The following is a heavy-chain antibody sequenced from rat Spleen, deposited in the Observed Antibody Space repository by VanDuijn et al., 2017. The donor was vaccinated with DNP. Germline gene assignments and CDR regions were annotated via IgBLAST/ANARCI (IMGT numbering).Heavy chain of an antibody. V-gene: IGHV5S10*01. CDR3: ATRGVGARYYWHFDF. J-gene: IGHJ1*01. CDR2: IIYNGERA. D-gene: IGHD5-1*01. Sequence: EVQLVESGGGLVQPGRSLKLSCAASGFTFSDYYMAWVRQTPKEGLDWVATIIYNGERAFYRDSVKGRFTISRDDAKSTLYLQMDSLRSEDSATYYCATRGVGARYYWHFDFWGPGTMVTVSS. CDR1: GFTFSDYY.